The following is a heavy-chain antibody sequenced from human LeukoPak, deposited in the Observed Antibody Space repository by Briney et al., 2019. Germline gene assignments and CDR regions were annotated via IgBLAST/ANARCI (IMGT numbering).Heavy chain of an antibody. CDR1: GGSISSGSYY. Sequence: SETLSLTCTVSGGSISSGSYYWSWIRQPAGKGLGWIGRIYTSGSTSYNPSLKGRVTISVDTSKNQFSLKLSSVTAADTAVYYCARGGGTILRATDYWGQGTLVTVSS. D-gene: IGHD3-3*01. J-gene: IGHJ4*02. CDR2: IYTSGST. CDR3: ARGGGTILRATDY. V-gene: IGHV4-61*02.